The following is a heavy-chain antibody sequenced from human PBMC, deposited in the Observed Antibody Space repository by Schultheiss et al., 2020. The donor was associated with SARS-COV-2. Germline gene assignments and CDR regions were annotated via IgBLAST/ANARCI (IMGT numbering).Heavy chain of an antibody. CDR1: GYTFTSYG. Sequence: ASVKVSCKASGYTFTSYGISWVRQAPGQGLEWMGWISAYNGNTNYAQKLQGRVTITRDMSTSTAYMELSSLRSEDTAVYYCVRGARGYRDYDWGWFSDAFEVWGQGTMVTVSS. J-gene: IGHJ3*01. D-gene: IGHD5-12*01. V-gene: IGHV1-18*01. CDR2: ISAYNGNT. CDR3: VRGARGYRDYDWGWFSDAFEV.